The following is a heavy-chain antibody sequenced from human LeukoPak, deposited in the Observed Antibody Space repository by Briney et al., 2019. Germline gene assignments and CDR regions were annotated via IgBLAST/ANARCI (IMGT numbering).Heavy chain of an antibody. CDR1: GFTFSSYG. CDR2: ISGSGGST. Sequence: GGTLRLSCAASGFTFSSYGMSWVRQAPGKGLEWVSAISGSGGSTYYADSVKGRFTISRDNSKNTLYLQMNSLRAEDTAVYYCARGRLDGVSGSYFLSGRGGRKQNWFDPWGQGTLVTVSS. D-gene: IGHD1-26*01. V-gene: IGHV3-23*01. J-gene: IGHJ5*02. CDR3: ARGRLDGVSGSYFLSGRGGRKQNWFDP.